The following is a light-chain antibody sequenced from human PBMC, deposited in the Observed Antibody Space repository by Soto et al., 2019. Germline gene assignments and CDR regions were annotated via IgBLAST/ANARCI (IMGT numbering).Light chain of an antibody. V-gene: IGKV3-20*01. CDR1: QSVSSSY. J-gene: IGKJ2*01. CDR3: QQYGSSPYT. Sequence: EIVLTQSPGTLSLSPGERATLSCRASQSVSSSYLAWYQQKPGQAPSILIYGASSRATGIPDRFSGSGSGTDFTLTISRLEPEDFSVYYCQQYGSSPYTFGQGTKLEMK. CDR2: GAS.